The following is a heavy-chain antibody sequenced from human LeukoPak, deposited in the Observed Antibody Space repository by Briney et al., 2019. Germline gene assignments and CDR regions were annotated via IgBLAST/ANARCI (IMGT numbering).Heavy chain of an antibody. Sequence: PSETLSLTCTVSGGSVSSGSYYWSWIRQPPGKGLEWIGYIYYSGSTNYNPSLKSRVTISVDTSKNQFSLKLSSVTAADTAVYYCARDRPWGYFDYWGQGTLVTVSS. J-gene: IGHJ4*02. CDR3: ARDRPWGYFDY. CDR1: GGSVSSGSYY. CDR2: IYYSGST. V-gene: IGHV4-61*01. D-gene: IGHD3-16*01.